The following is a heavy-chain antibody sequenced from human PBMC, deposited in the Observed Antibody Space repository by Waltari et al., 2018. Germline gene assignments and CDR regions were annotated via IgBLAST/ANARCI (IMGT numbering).Heavy chain of an antibody. CDR2: IHYSGST. CDR3: ARESGRDYYLDS. D-gene: IGHD3-10*01. V-gene: IGHV4-39*07. J-gene: IGHJ4*02. Sequence: QLQLQESGPGLVKTSETLSLTCTVSGGSISSSSSYWGWIRQSPGKGLEWIGIIHYSGSTHSSPSLKSRVTMSVDTSKNQVSLKVNSVTAADTAVYYCARESGRDYYLDSWGQGTLVTVSS. CDR1: GGSISSSSSY.